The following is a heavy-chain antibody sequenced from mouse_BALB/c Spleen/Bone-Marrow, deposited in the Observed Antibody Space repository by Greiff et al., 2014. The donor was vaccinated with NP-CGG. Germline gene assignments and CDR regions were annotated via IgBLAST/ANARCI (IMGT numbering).Heavy chain of an antibody. Sequence: VQLKESGAELVKPGASVKLSCTASGFNIKDTYMHWVKQRPEQGLEWIGRIDPANGNTKYDPKFQGKATITADTSSNTAYLQLSSLTSEDTAVYFCARWEYYAMDYWGPGTLVTVSS. J-gene: IGHJ4*01. CDR1: GFNIKDTY. CDR2: IDPANGNT. D-gene: IGHD4-1*01. V-gene: IGHV14-3*02. CDR3: ARWEYYAMDY.